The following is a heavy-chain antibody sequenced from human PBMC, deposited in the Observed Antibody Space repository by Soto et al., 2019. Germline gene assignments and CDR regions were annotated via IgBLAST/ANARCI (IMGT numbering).Heavy chain of an antibody. J-gene: IGHJ3*01. D-gene: IGHD3-16*01. V-gene: IGHV1-69*01. CDR2: IIPVFDKA. CDR1: GDPFGNSA. Sequence: QVQLVQSGADVKKPGSSVRVSCKTSGDPFGNSAISWVRQAPAQRLEWIGEIIPVFDKANYAQNFQGRLTITADDSTATVFMQLSSLRSEDTAVYFCARLRRDWGDAFDLWGQGTLVTVSS. CDR3: ARLRRDWGDAFDL.